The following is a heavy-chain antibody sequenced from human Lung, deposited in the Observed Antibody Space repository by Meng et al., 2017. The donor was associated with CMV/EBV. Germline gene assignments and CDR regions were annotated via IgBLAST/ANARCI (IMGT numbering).Heavy chain of an antibody. J-gene: IGHJ6*01. D-gene: IGHD1-14*01. CDR3: ATQAPPGITDKDYFDYGMDV. CDR1: GLIVSSKY. Sequence: GGSLRLSCAVSGLIVSSKYMTWVRQTPGKGLEWVSIIYTGGSASYADSVKGRFTISRDNSKNTLYLQMNSLRAEDTAVYYCATQAPPGITDKDYFDYGMDVWXQGNXVTVDS. CDR2: IYTGGSA. V-gene: IGHV3-53*01.